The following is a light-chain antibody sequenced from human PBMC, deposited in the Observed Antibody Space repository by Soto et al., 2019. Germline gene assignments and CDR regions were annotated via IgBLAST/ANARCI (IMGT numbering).Light chain of an antibody. CDR1: QSIGDS. Sequence: DIQMTQSPSTLSASVGDRVTITCRASQSIGDSLAWYQQKPGKAPKLLIYAASSLQSGVPLRFSGSGSGTDFTLTISSLQPEDFATYYCQQSYSTPFTFRQGTRLEI. CDR2: AAS. CDR3: QQSYSTPFT. V-gene: IGKV1-39*01. J-gene: IGKJ5*01.